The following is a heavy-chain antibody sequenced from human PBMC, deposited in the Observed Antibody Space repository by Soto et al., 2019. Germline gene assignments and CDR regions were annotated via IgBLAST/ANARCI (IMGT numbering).Heavy chain of an antibody. Sequence: ESLKISCKGSGYSFTSYWIGRVRQMPGKGLEWMGIIYPGDSDTRYSPSFQGQVTISADKSISTAYLQWSSLKASDTAMYYCARRSSGYYYYMDVWGKGTTVTVSS. V-gene: IGHV5-51*01. CDR3: ARRSSGYYYYMDV. CDR2: IYPGDSDT. J-gene: IGHJ6*03. CDR1: GYSFTSYW. D-gene: IGHD3-10*01.